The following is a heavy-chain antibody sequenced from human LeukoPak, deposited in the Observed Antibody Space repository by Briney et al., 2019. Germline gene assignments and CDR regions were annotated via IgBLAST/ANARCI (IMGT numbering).Heavy chain of an antibody. CDR3: TTSLAGAVTAVYPFDN. V-gene: IGHV3-15*01. Sequence: GGSLRLSCAASGFTFSSYSMNWVRQAPGKGLEWVGRTKSKTDGGTTDYAAPVKGRITISRDDSTNTLHLQMNSLKTEDTAVYYCTTSLAGAVTAVYPFDNWGQGTLVTVSS. CDR2: TKSKTDGGTT. J-gene: IGHJ4*02. D-gene: IGHD2-21*02. CDR1: GFTFSSYS.